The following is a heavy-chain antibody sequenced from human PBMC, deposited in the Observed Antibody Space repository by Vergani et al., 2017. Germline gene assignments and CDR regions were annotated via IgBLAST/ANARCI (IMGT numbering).Heavy chain of an antibody. CDR1: GVSISSGDYY. CDR2: IYHNGNT. Sequence: QVQLQESGPGLVKPSQTLSLTCSVSGVSISSGDYYWSWIRQPPGKGLEWIGYIYHNGNTFYNPSFKSRGTLSVDTSKNQFSLKLSSVTAADTAVYYCARRWATTCSAMGRGAFTVWGRGTMVTVSS. V-gene: IGHV4-30-4*01. D-gene: IGHD5-18*01. CDR3: ARRWATTCSAMGRGAFTV. J-gene: IGHJ3*01.